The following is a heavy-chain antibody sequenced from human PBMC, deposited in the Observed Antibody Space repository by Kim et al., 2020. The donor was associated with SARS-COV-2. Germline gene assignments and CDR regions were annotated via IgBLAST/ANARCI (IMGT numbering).Heavy chain of an antibody. D-gene: IGHD5-12*01. CDR2: ISWNSGSI. V-gene: IGHV3-9*01. CDR3: AKDSGHGMATSNFDY. CDR1: GFTFDDYA. J-gene: IGHJ4*02. Sequence: GGSLRLSCAASGFTFDDYAMHWVRQAPGKGLEWVSGISWNSGSIGYADSVKGRFTISRDNAKNSLYLQMNSLRAEDTALYYCAKDSGHGMATSNFDYWGQGTLVTVSS.